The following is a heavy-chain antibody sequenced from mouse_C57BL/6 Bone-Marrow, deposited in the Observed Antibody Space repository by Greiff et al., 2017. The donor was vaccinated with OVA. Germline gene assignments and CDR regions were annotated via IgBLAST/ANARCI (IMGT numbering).Heavy chain of an antibody. V-gene: IGHV3-6*01. J-gene: IGHJ2*01. CDR3: ARDTFITTVVVAYYFDY. CDR2: ISYDGSN. D-gene: IGHD1-1*01. Sequence: EVKLVESGPGLVKPSQSLSLTCSVTGYSITSGYYWNWIRQFPGNKLEWMGYISYDGSNNYNPSLKNRISITRDTSKNQFFLKLNSVTTEDTATYYCARDTFITTVVVAYYFDYWGQGTTLTVSS. CDR1: GYSITSGYY.